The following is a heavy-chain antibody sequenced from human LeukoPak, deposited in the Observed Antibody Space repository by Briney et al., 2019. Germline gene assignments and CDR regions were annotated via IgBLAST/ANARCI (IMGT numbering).Heavy chain of an antibody. CDR3: ARGYSGYDY. D-gene: IGHD5-12*01. CDR1: GYTFIRYY. CDR2: INPSGSST. J-gene: IGHJ4*02. V-gene: IGHV1-46*01. Sequence: ASVKVSCKASGYTFIRYYMHWVRQAPGQGLEWMGRINPSGSSTSYAQKFQGRVTMTRDTSTSTLYMELSSLGSEDTAVYYCARGYSGYDYWGQGTLVTVSS.